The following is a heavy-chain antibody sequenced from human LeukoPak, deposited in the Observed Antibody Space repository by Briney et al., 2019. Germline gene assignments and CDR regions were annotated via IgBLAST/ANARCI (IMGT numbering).Heavy chain of an antibody. CDR3: ARRVIVGATVDY. Sequence: NPSETLSLTCTVSGGSISSSSYYWGWLRQPPGKGLEWIGSIDYSGSTYYNPSLKSRVTISVDTSKNQFSLKLSSVTAADTAVYYCARRVIVGATVDYWGQGTLVTVSS. V-gene: IGHV4-39*01. D-gene: IGHD1-26*01. CDR1: GGSISSSSYY. J-gene: IGHJ4*02. CDR2: IDYSGST.